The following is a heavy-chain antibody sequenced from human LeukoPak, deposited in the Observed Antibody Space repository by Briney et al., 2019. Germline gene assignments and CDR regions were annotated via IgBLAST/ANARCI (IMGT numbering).Heavy chain of an antibody. CDR2: INHSGST. CDR1: GGSFSGYY. Sequence: MTSETLSLTCAVYGGSFSGYYWSWIRQPPGKGLEWIGEINHSGSTNYNPSLKSRVTISVDTSKNQFSLKLSSVTAADTAVYYCAKAPRGYYGSGSYYMDSWGQGTLVTVSS. V-gene: IGHV4-34*01. CDR3: AKAPRGYYGSGSYYMDS. J-gene: IGHJ4*02. D-gene: IGHD3-10*01.